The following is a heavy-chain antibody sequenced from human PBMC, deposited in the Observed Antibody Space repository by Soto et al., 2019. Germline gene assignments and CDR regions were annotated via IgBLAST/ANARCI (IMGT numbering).Heavy chain of an antibody. CDR1: GFTVSSNY. V-gene: IGHV3-53*04. Sequence: GGSLRLSCAASGFTVSSNYMSWVRQAPGKGLEWVSVIYSGGSTYYADSVKGRFTISRHNSKNTLYPQMNSLRAEDTAVYYCARDLVNYDILTGADYYYMDVWGKGTTVTVSS. CDR3: ARDLVNYDILTGADYYYMDV. D-gene: IGHD3-9*01. J-gene: IGHJ6*03. CDR2: IYSGGST.